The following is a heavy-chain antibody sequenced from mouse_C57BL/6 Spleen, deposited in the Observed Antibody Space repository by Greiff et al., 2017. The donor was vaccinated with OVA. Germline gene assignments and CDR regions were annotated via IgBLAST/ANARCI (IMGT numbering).Heavy chain of an antibody. V-gene: IGHV5-17*01. J-gene: IGHJ4*01. CDR2: ISRGSSTI. CDR3: ARDGYAMDY. CDR1: GFTFSDYG. Sequence: DVKLVESGGGLVKPGGSLKLSCAASGFTFSDYGMHWVRQAPEQGLEWVAYISRGSSTIYYADTVKGRFTISRDTATNTLFLQMTSLRSEDTAMYYCARDGYAMDYWGQGTSVTVSA.